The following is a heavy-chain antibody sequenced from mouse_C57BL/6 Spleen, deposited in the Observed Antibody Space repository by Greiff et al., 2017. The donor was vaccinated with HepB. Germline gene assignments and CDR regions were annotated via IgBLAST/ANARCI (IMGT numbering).Heavy chain of an antibody. V-gene: IGHV1-82*01. CDR3: ARAGAQATTYFDY. CDR1: GYAFSSSW. CDR2: IYPGDGDT. Sequence: QVQLQQSGPELVKPGASVKISCKASGYAFSSSWMNWVKQRPGKGLEWIGRIYPGDGDTNYNGKFKGKATLTADKSSSTAYMQLSSLTSEDSAVYFCARAGAQATTYFDYWGQGTTLTVSS. D-gene: IGHD3-2*02. J-gene: IGHJ2*01.